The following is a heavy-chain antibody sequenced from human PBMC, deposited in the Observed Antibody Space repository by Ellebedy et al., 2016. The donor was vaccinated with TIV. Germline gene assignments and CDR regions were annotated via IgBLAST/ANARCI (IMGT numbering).Heavy chain of an antibody. J-gene: IGHJ3*02. CDR3: ARVVDNAFDI. D-gene: IGHD3-10*01. Sequence: GGSLRLSCVASGFTFATFAMTWVRQAPGKGLEWVSRIGGSGCSPMYADSVRGRFTISRDNSKNTLYLQMNSLRAEDTALYYCARVVDNAFDIWGQGTMVTVSS. CDR2: IGGSGCSP. V-gene: IGHV3-23*01. CDR1: GFTFATFA.